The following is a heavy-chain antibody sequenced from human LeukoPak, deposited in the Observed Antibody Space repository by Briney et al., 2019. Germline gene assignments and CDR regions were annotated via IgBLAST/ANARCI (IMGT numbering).Heavy chain of an antibody. J-gene: IGHJ6*03. D-gene: IGHD2-21*01. CDR3: ASCFSDYYYYMDV. Sequence: ASVKVSCKASGYTFIGYYMHWVRQAPGQGLEWMGIINPSGGSTSYAQKFQGRVTMTRDTSTSTVYMELSSLRSEDTAVYYCASCFSDYYYYMDVWGKGTTVTVSS. V-gene: IGHV1-46*01. CDR2: INPSGGST. CDR1: GYTFIGYY.